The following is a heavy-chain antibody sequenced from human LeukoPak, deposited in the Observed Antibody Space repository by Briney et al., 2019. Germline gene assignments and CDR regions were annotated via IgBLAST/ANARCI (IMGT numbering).Heavy chain of an antibody. J-gene: IGHJ4*02. V-gene: IGHV3-74*01. CDR2: INSDGSST. CDR3: ARDPGRHYFDY. Sequence: GGSLRLSCAASGFTYSSYWMRWVRQAPGKGLVWVGHINSDGSSTTYADSVKGRFTISRDNAKNTLYLQMNGLRAEDTAVYFCARDPGRHYFDYWGQGTLVTVSS. CDR1: GFTYSSYW.